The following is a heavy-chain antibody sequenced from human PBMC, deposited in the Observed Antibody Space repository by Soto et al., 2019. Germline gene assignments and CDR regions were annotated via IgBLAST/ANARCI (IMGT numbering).Heavy chain of an antibody. CDR3: ARPLDDYGDYEDRYYYYYYMDV. D-gene: IGHD4-17*01. J-gene: IGHJ6*03. CDR1: GFTFSSYA. V-gene: IGHV3-23*01. CDR2: ISPSGGTT. Sequence: SGGSLRLSCAASGFTFSSYAMSWVRQAPGKGLEWVSIISPSGGTTYYADSVSGRFTISRDNSKNTLYLQMNSLRAEDTAVYYCARPLDDYGDYEDRYYYYYYMDVWGKGTTVTVSS.